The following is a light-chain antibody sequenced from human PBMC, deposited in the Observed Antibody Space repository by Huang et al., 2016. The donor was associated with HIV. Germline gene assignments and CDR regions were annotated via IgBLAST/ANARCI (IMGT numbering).Light chain of an antibody. J-gene: IGKJ4*01. CDR3: QQRRSWPLT. Sequence: EVVLTQSPPTLSLFPGETATLSCGASQPIGTYVAWYQQRPGQGPRLLIYDGSNRAAGVPARISGAGSGTTFTLSISGLESEDFGVYYCQQRRSWPLTFGGGTKVEV. CDR1: QPIGTY. V-gene: IGKV3-11*01. CDR2: DGS.